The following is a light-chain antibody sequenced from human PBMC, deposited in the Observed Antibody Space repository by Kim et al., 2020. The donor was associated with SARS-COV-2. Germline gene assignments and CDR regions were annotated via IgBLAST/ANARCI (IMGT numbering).Light chain of an antibody. J-gene: IGLJ2*01. Sequence: SSELTQDPAVSVALGQTVTITCQGDSLRSYYATWYQQKPGQAPKVVIYGKDNRPSGVPDRFSGSSSGNTAYLTITGTQSGDEADYYRNSRDSNDYVVFGG. V-gene: IGLV3-19*01. CDR1: SLRSYY. CDR3: NSRDSNDYVV. CDR2: GKD.